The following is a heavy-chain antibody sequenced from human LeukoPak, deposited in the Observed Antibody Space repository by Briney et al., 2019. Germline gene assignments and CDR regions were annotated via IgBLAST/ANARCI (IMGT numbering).Heavy chain of an antibody. CDR2: ISSSSYI. Sequence: AGGSLRLSCAASGFTFSSYSMNWVRRAPGKGLEWVSSISSSSYIYYADSVKGRFTISRDNAKNSLYLQMNSLRAEDTAVYYCATSKSTVTAFDYWGQGTLVTVSS. CDR3: ATSKSTVTAFDY. J-gene: IGHJ4*02. CDR1: GFTFSSYS. D-gene: IGHD4-17*01. V-gene: IGHV3-21*01.